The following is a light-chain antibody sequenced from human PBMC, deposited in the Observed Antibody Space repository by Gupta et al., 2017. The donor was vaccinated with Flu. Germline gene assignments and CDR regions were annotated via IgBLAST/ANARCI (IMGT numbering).Light chain of an antibody. V-gene: IGLV2-14*01. CDR3: SSYTSSSVV. CDR1: SSDVGGYKY. CDR2: EVS. J-gene: IGLJ2*01. Sequence: QSALTQPASMSGSPGQSITISCTGTSSDVGGYKYVSWYQQHPGKAPKLMIYEVSNRPSGVSNRFSGSKSGNTASLTISGLQAEDEADYYCSSYTSSSVVFGGGTKLTVL.